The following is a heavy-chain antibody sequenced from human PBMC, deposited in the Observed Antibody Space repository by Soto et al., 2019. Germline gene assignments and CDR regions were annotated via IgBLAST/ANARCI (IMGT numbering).Heavy chain of an antibody. Sequence: GGSLRLSCAASGFTFSSYSMNWVRQAPGKGLEWVSYISSSSSTIYYADSVKGRFTISRDNAKNTLYLQMNSLRVEDTAVYYCAKDKGITAQKYYFDYWGQGTLVTVSS. D-gene: IGHD6-13*01. V-gene: IGHV3-48*01. CDR1: GFTFSSYS. J-gene: IGHJ4*02. CDR3: AKDKGITAQKYYFDY. CDR2: ISSSSSTI.